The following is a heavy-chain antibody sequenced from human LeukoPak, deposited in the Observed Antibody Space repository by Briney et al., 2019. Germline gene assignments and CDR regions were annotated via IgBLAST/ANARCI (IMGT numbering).Heavy chain of an antibody. J-gene: IGHJ4*02. Sequence: ASVKVSCKASGYTFTSYSMNWVRQAPGHGLEWMGWINPNSGDTNYAQKFQGIVTMTRDTSISTVYMELSTLTSDDTAVYYCARARFGDLFGFDYWGQGTLVTVSS. CDR3: ARARFGDLFGFDY. V-gene: IGHV1-2*02. CDR2: INPNSGDT. D-gene: IGHD3-16*01. CDR1: GYTFTSYS.